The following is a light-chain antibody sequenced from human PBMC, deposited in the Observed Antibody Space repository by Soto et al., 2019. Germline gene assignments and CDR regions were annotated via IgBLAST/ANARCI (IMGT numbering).Light chain of an antibody. J-gene: IGKJ1*01. CDR3: QQYNSL. CDR2: DAS. Sequence: DIQMTQSPSTLSASVGDRVTITCRASQSISSWLAWYQQKPGKAPKLLIYDASSLESGVPSRFSGSGSVTEFTLTISSLQPDDFATYYCQQYNSLFGQGTKVDIK. V-gene: IGKV1-5*01. CDR1: QSISSW.